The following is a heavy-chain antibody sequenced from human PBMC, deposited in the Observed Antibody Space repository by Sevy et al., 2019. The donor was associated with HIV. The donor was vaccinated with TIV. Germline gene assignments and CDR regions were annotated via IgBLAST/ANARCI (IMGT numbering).Heavy chain of an antibody. Sequence: GGSLRLSCAASGFTFSSYSMNWVRQAPGKGLEWVSYITSSSSTIFYADSVKGRFTISRDNAKNSLYLQMSSLRDEDTAVYYCARAQADYGDFGGHFDHWGQGSLVTVSS. J-gene: IGHJ4*02. CDR3: ARAQADYGDFGGHFDH. V-gene: IGHV3-48*02. CDR2: ITSSSSTI. CDR1: GFTFSSYS. D-gene: IGHD4-17*01.